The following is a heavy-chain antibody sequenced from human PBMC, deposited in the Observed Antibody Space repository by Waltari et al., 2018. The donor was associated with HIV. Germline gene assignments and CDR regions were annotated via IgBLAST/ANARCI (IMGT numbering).Heavy chain of an antibody. Sequence: EVQLLESGGGLVQPGGSLRLSCAASGFTLCSPCMRWVRQAPGKGLGWVSAISGSGGSTYYADSVKGRFTISRDNSKNTLYLQMNSLRAEDTAVYYCAKGSTVTFRFDYWGQGTLVTVSS. CDR1: GFTLCSPC. V-gene: IGHV3-23*01. J-gene: IGHJ4*02. CDR2: ISGSGGST. D-gene: IGHD4-17*01. CDR3: AKGSTVTFRFDY.